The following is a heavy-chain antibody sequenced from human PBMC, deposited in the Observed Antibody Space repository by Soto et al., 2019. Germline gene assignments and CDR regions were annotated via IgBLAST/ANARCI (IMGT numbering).Heavy chain of an antibody. CDR3: ARDSFGFDCGGDCYSGGYWFDP. J-gene: IGHJ5*02. V-gene: IGHV4-59*01. D-gene: IGHD2-21*02. CDR2: IYYSGST. CDR1: GGSISSYY. Sequence: SETLSLTCTVSGGSISSYYWSWIRQPPGKGLEWIGYIYYSGSTNYNPSLKSRVTISVDTSKNQFSLKLSSVTAADTAVYYCARDSFGFDCGGDCYSGGYWFDPWGQGTLVTVSS.